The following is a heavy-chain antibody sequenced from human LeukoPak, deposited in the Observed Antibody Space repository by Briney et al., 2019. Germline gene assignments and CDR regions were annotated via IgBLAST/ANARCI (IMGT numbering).Heavy chain of an antibody. Sequence: GGSLRLSCAASGFTFSSYSMNWVRQAPGKGLEWVSSITSSGSYIYYADSVKGRFTISRDNAKNSLYLQMNGLRAEDTAVYYCASLHVFGGHGTLVTVSS. D-gene: IGHD2-21*01. J-gene: IGHJ4*01. CDR3: ASLHVF. CDR1: GFTFSSYS. V-gene: IGHV3-21*01. CDR2: ITSSGSYI.